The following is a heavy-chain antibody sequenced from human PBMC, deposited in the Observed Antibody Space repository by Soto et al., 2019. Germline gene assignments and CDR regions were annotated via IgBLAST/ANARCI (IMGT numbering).Heavy chain of an antibody. V-gene: IGHV5-51*01. Sequence: GESLKISCKGSGSSFTSYWIGWVRQMPGKGLEWMGIIYPGDSDTRYSPSFQGQVTISADKSISTAYLQWSSLKASDTAMYYCARQRGYDFWSGYLDVWGQGTTVTVSS. CDR2: IYPGDSDT. CDR1: GSSFTSYW. CDR3: ARQRGYDFWSGYLDV. J-gene: IGHJ6*02. D-gene: IGHD3-3*01.